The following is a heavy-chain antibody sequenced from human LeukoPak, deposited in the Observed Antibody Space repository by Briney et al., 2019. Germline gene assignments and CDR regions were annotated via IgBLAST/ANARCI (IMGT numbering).Heavy chain of an antibody. Sequence: SETLSLTCTVSGGSISSSSYYWGWIRRPPGKGLERLGSIYYSGSTYYNPSLKSRVTISVDTSKNQFSLKLSSVTAADTAVYYCASDRIEVDAFDIWGQGTMVTVSS. D-gene: IGHD2-15*01. J-gene: IGHJ3*02. CDR3: ASDRIEVDAFDI. V-gene: IGHV4-39*07. CDR2: IYYSGST. CDR1: GGSISSSSYY.